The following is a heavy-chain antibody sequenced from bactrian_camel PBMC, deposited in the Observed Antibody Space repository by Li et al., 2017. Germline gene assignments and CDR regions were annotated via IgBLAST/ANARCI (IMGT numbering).Heavy chain of an antibody. D-gene: IGHD6*01. J-gene: IGHJ4*01. V-gene: IGHV3S63*01. Sequence: QVQLVESGGGSVQAGGSLRLSCATSEHALRYYYMGWFRQAPGKEREGVATIDSDDGDSSATYADFVKGRFTISRDNAKNTLYLQMNSLKPEDTAIYYCAADWRQLLATYPGQKCHWYGGNYAYWGQGTQVTVS. CDR2: IDSDDGDSSA. CDR1: EHALRYYY. CDR3: AADWRQLLATYPGQKCHWYGGNYAY.